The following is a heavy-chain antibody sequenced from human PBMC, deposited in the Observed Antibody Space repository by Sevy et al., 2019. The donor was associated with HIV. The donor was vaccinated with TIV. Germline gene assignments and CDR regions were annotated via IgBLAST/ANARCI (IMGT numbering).Heavy chain of an antibody. CDR3: ARSEFDRITIFGPLDN. J-gene: IGHJ4*02. D-gene: IGHD3-3*02. CDR1: GDTFSNYA. V-gene: IGHV1-69*13. Sequence: ASVKVSCKDSGDTFSNYAVSWVRQAPGQGLQWLGGIIPIFGKAVYAEEFQGRLTITADESTVTAYMELTGLRSEDTAMYFCARSEFDRITIFGPLDNWGQGTLVTVSS. CDR2: IIPIFGKA.